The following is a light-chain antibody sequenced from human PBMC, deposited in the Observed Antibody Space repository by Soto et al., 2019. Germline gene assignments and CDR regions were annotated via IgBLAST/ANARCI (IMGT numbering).Light chain of an antibody. CDR3: QQYNGWPIT. V-gene: IGKV3-20*01. J-gene: IGKJ5*01. Sequence: EIVLTQSPGILSLSPGERASLSCGASQSITSSFLAWYQQKPGQAPRLLIYGASSRATGIPDRFSGTGSETDFTLTINSLQSEDFAVYYCQQYNGWPITFGQGTRLEIK. CDR2: GAS. CDR1: QSITSSF.